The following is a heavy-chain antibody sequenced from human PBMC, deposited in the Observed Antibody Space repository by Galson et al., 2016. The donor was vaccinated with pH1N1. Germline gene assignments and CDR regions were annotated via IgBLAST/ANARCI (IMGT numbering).Heavy chain of an antibody. J-gene: IGHJ4*02. CDR2: ISGYNGNT. D-gene: IGHD2-15*01. Sequence: SVKVSCKASGYTFTSYGISWVRQAPGQGLEWMGWISGYNGNTNYAQKVLGRVTMTTDTSTSTTYMELRSLRSDDTAVYYCAREGYCSGGSCYSGASDYWGQGTLVTVSS. CDR1: GYTFTSYG. V-gene: IGHV1-18*01. CDR3: AREGYCSGGSCYSGASDY.